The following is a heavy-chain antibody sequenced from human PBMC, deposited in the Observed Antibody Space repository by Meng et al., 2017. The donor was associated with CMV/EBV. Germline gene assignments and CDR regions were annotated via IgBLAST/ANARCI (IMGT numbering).Heavy chain of an antibody. CDR1: GFTFDDYG. J-gene: IGHJ6*02. Sequence: ESLKISCAASGFTFDDYGMSWVRQAPGKGLEWVSGINWNGGSTGYADSVKGRFTISRDNAKNSLYLQMNSLRAEDTALYYCARDGKKWFGEDLGGGMDVWGQGTTVTVSS. D-gene: IGHD3-10*01. V-gene: IGHV3-20*04. CDR3: ARDGKKWFGEDLGGGMDV. CDR2: INWNGGST.